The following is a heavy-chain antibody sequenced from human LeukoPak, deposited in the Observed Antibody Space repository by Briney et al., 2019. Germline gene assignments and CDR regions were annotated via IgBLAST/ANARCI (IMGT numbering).Heavy chain of an antibody. Sequence: GGSLRLSCAASRFTFSSYSMNWVRQAPGKGLEWVSSISSSSSYIYYADSVKGRFTISRDNSKNTLYLQMNSLRAEDTAVYYCAKDGQTVVVVAATYFDYWGQGTLVTVSS. V-gene: IGHV3-21*01. D-gene: IGHD2-15*01. CDR1: RFTFSSYS. J-gene: IGHJ4*02. CDR3: AKDGQTVVVVAATYFDY. CDR2: ISSSSSYI.